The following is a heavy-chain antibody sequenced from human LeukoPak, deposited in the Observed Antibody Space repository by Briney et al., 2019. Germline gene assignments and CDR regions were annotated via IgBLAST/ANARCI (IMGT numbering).Heavy chain of an antibody. Sequence: TAETLSLTCTVSGYSISSGYYWGCIRQPPGKVLEWIGSIYHSGSTYYNPSLKSRVTISVDTSKNQFSLKLSSVPAADRAVYYCARVGLDDSSGDAWGQGTLVTVSS. CDR1: GYSISSGYY. J-gene: IGHJ5*02. CDR2: IYHSGST. D-gene: IGHD3-22*01. V-gene: IGHV4-38-2*02. CDR3: ARVGLDDSSGDA.